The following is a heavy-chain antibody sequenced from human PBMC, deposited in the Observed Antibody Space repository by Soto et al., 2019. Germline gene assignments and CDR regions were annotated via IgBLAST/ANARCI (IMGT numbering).Heavy chain of an antibody. CDR2: IIPLSGTP. CDR3: TRGIQLWS. D-gene: IGHD5-18*01. Sequence: QVQLVQSGAEVNKPGSSVKVSCKASGGTFSNYALTWVRQAPGQGLEWMVGIIPLSGTPNYAQKFQGRVTSTADKSTTTVYRELSSRRSEDTAVDYCTRGIQLWSWGQGTLVTVSS. CDR1: GGTFSNYA. J-gene: IGHJ5*02. V-gene: IGHV1-69*06.